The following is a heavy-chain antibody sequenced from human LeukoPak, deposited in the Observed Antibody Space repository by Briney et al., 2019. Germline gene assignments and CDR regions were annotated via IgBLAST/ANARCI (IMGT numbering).Heavy chain of an antibody. CDR1: GFTFSSFS. V-gene: IGHV3-21*01. Sequence: GGSLRLSCAASGFTFSSFSMNWVRQAPGKGLEWVSSISSSSSYIYYADSVKGRLTISRDNARNSLYLQMNSLRAEDTAVYYCARIITVGGTDWFDPWGQGTLVTVSS. J-gene: IGHJ5*02. CDR3: ARIITVGGTDWFDP. D-gene: IGHD6-13*01. CDR2: ISSSSSYI.